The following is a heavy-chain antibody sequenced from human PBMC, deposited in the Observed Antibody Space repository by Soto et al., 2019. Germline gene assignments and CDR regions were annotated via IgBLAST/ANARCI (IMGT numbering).Heavy chain of an antibody. CDR3: ARLLYGSGSWFDP. D-gene: IGHD3-10*01. J-gene: IGHJ5*02. CDR2: IYYSGSN. V-gene: IGHV4-59*08. Sequence: QVQLQESGPGLVKPSETLSLTCTVSGGSISSYYWSWIRQPPGKGLEWIGYIYYSGSNNYNPSLKSRCPISVDTSKNQCSLKLSSVTAADTAVYYCARLLYGSGSWFDPWGQGTLVTVSS. CDR1: GGSISSYY.